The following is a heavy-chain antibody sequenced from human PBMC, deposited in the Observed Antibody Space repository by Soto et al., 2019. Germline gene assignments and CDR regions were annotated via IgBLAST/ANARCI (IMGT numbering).Heavy chain of an antibody. J-gene: IGHJ6*02. CDR3: ARFRYTSPYPYTSYGMDV. D-gene: IGHD6-6*01. CDR2: IIPIFGTA. Sequence: QVQLVQSGAEVKKPGSSVKVSCKASGGTFSSYAISWVRQAPGQGLEWMGGIIPIFGTANYAQKFQGRVTITANNPTTTAYMKLSSLRSKNTPVYNCARFRYTSPYPYTSYGMDVWGQGTRSPSP. V-gene: IGHV1-69*06. CDR1: GGTFSSYA.